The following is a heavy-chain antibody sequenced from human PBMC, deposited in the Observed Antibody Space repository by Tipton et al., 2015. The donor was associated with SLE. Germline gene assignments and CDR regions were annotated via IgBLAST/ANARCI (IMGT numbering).Heavy chain of an antibody. D-gene: IGHD6-25*01. CDR2: ITPESETV. CDR1: GFLFRAYG. V-gene: IGHV3-48*04. Sequence: SLRLSCGVSGFLFRAYGMNWVRQRPGKGLEWIAYITPESETVTYADSVRGRFTISRHNSENSLYLEMNRLRPEDGATYYCVRGPAAGATHPPFDYWGQGTRVTVSS. CDR3: VRGPAAGATHPPFDY. J-gene: IGHJ4*02.